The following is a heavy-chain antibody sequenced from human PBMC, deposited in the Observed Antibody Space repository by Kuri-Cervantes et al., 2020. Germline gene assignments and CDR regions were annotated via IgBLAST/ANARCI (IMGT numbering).Heavy chain of an antibody. J-gene: IGHJ4*02. V-gene: IGHV3-23*01. CDR2: ISGSGDST. CDR1: GFTFSSYA. CDR3: ARTGGFDY. Sequence: GESLKISCAASGFTFSSYAMSWVRQAPGKGLEWVSLISGSGDSTHYADSVRGRFTTSRDNTKNTLSLQMNSLRAEDTAVYYCARTGGFDYWGQGTLVTVSS. D-gene: IGHD1-1*01.